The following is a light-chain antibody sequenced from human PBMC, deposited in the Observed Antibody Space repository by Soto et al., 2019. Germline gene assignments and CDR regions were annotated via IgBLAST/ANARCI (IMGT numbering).Light chain of an antibody. CDR3: QQYDSSPRT. J-gene: IGKJ4*01. Sequence: EIVLTQSPGTLSLSPGERATLSCRASQNIRNYLAWYQHKPGQAPRLLIYDASSRATGIPDRFSGSGSGTDFTLNISRLEPEDFALYYCQQYDSSPRTFGGGTKVEIK. CDR1: QNIRNY. V-gene: IGKV3-20*01. CDR2: DAS.